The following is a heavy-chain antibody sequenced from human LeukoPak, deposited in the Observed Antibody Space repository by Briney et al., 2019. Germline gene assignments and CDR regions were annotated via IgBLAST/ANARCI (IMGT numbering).Heavy chain of an antibody. J-gene: IGHJ4*02. CDR1: GGSFSGYY. CDR2: IYHSGST. CDR3: ARVWGELLWFGESVYYFDY. V-gene: IGHV4-34*01. D-gene: IGHD3-10*01. Sequence: SETLSLTCAVYGGSFSGYYWSWIRQPPGKGLEWMGEIYHSGSTNYNPSLKSRVTISVDTSKNQFSLKLSSVTAADTAVYYCARVWGELLWFGESVYYFDYWGQGTLVTVSS.